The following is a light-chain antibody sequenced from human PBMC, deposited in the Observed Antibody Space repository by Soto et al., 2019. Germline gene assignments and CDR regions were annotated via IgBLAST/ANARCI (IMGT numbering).Light chain of an antibody. Sequence: EIVLTQPPGTLSLSPGEGATLSCSASQSVSSSYLAWYQQRPGQAPRLLIYGASSRATGIPDRFSGSGSGTEFTLTISRLEPEDFAVYYCQQYGSSSWTFGQGTKVDIK. CDR3: QQYGSSSWT. CDR1: QSVSSSY. CDR2: GAS. J-gene: IGKJ1*01. V-gene: IGKV3-20*01.